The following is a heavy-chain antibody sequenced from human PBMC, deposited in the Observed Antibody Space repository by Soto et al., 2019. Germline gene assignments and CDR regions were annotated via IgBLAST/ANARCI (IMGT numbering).Heavy chain of an antibody. CDR1: GYTFTSYG. V-gene: IGHV1-18*04. D-gene: IGHD1-26*01. J-gene: IGHJ5*02. CDR2: ISAYNGNT. CDR3: ARDLLAGAPPDTWFDP. Sequence: ASVKVSCKASGYTFTSYGISWVRQAPGQGLEWMGWISAYNGNTNYAQKLQGRVTMTTDTSTSTAYMELRSLRSDDTAVYYCARDLLAGAPPDTWFDPWGQGTLVTVS.